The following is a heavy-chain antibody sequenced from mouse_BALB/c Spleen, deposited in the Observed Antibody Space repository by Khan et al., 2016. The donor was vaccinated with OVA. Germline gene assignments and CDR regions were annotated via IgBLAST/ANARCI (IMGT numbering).Heavy chain of an antibody. Sequence: QVQLQQPGTELVRPGASVKLSCKASGYTFTSYWINWVKQRPGQGLEWIGNIYPSDSYTDYNQKFKDKATLTVDKSSSTADMQLSSPTSEDSAVYYCTRHGSSYDAMDFWGQGTSVTVSS. D-gene: IGHD1-1*01. CDR1: GYTFTSYW. CDR2: IYPSDSYT. J-gene: IGHJ4*01. V-gene: IGHV1-69*02. CDR3: TRHGSSYDAMDF.